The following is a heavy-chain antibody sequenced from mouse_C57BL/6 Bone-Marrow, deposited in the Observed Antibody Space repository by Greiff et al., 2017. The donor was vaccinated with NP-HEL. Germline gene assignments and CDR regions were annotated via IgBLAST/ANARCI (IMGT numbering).Heavy chain of an antibody. Sequence: QVQLKESGPGLVQPSQSLSITCTVSGFSLTSYGVHWVRQSPGKGLEWLGVIWRGGSTDYNAAFMSRLSITKDNSKSQVFFKMNSLQADDTAIYYCAKGGYYYGSNWYFDVWGTGTTVTVSS. V-gene: IGHV2-5*01. D-gene: IGHD1-1*01. J-gene: IGHJ1*03. CDR3: AKGGYYYGSNWYFDV. CDR1: GFSLTSYG. CDR2: IWRGGST.